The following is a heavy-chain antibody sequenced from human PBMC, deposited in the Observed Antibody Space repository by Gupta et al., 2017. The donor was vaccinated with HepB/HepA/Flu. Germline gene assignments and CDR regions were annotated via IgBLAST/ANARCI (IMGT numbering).Heavy chain of an antibody. J-gene: IGHJ4*02. CDR3: ARGESIAVAGTDY. V-gene: IGHV3-33*01. CDR2: IWYDGSNK. D-gene: IGHD6-19*01. Sequence: QVQLVESGGGVVQPGRSLGLSCAASGFTFSSYGRHWVRQAPGKGLEWVAVIWYDGSNKYYADSVKGRFTISRDNSKNTLYLQMNSLRAEDTAVYYCARGESIAVAGTDYWGQGTLVTVSS. CDR1: GFTFSSYG.